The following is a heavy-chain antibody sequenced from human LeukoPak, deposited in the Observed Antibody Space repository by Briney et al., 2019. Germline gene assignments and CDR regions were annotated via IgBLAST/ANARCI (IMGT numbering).Heavy chain of an antibody. V-gene: IGHV3-66*01. Sequence: GGSLRLSCAASEFTVSTNHMSWVRQAPGRGLEWVSVLYSGGTTSYAGSVKGRFTISSDNSKNTVYIQMNSLRVEDTAVYYCTRDRDSMVRGNYFDSWGQGTLVTVSS. CDR1: EFTVSTNH. CDR3: TRDRDSMVRGNYFDS. J-gene: IGHJ4*02. CDR2: LYSGGTT. D-gene: IGHD3-10*01.